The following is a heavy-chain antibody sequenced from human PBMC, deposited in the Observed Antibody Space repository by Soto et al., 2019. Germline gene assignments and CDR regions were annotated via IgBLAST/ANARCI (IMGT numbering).Heavy chain of an antibody. Sequence: QVQLVQSGAELKKPGASVNISCTASGFTFSDNLINWVRQVPGQGLEWMGWLNPDTGNTGYSETFQGRVTISRHPSASIAYLELSGLENEDTALSFCARAIQCVGPRAKDAFYVWGQGTRITVSS. CDR2: LNPDTGNT. J-gene: IGHJ3*01. V-gene: IGHV1-3*01. D-gene: IGHD4-4*01. CDR3: ARAIQCVGPRAKDAFYV. CDR1: GFTFSDNL.